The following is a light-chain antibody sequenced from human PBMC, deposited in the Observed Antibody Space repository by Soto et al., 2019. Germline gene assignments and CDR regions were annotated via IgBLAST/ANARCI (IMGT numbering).Light chain of an antibody. J-gene: IGLJ3*02. CDR2: EVS. CDR1: STDVGGYNY. V-gene: IGLV2-14*01. CDR3: SSFTSSSTQV. Sequence: QSVLAQPASVSGSLGQSITISCTGTSTDVGGYNYVSWYQQPHPGKAPKLMIFEVSNRPSGVSNRFSGSKSGNTASLTISGLQAEDEADYYCSSFTSSSTQVLGGGTKVTVL.